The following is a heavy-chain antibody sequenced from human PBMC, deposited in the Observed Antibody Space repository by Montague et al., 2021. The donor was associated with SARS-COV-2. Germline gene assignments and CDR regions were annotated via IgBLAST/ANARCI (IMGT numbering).Heavy chain of an antibody. V-gene: IGHV4-34*01. CDR2: INHSGST. D-gene: IGHD3-22*01. J-gene: IGHJ4*02. CDR1: GGPFSGYY. Sequence: SETLSLTCAVYGGPFSGYYWTWICQSPGKGLEWIGEINHSGSTNYSPSLESRVAISVDTSKNQFSLKLNSVTAADTAIYYCARATVDINMILVVITSVNHYFDSWGQGTLVTVSP. CDR3: ARATVDINMILVVITSVNHYFDS.